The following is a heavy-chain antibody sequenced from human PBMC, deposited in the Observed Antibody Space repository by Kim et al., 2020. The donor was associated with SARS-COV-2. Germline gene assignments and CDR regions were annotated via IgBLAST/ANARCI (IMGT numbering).Heavy chain of an antibody. Sequence: AAPVKDRCTRSRDKSKNTLYLQMNSLRAEDTAVYYCARDSGVTGGNAFDIWGQGTMVTVSS. CDR3: ARDSGVTGGNAFDI. V-gene: IGHV3-30*01. J-gene: IGHJ3*02. D-gene: IGHD2-8*01.